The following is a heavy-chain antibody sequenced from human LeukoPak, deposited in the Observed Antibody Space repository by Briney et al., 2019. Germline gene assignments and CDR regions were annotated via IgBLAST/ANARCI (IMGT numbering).Heavy chain of an antibody. J-gene: IGHJ4*02. Sequence: GGSLRLSCEASGITISDAWMSWVRQAPGKGLEWVGRIKSKSAGGTTDHAAPVKGRFIISRDDSKNTLYLQMNSLTIEDTAVYYCVTPPDWGQGTLVTVSS. V-gene: IGHV3-15*01. D-gene: IGHD5-18*01. CDR3: VTPPD. CDR2: IKSKSAGGTT. CDR1: GITISDAW.